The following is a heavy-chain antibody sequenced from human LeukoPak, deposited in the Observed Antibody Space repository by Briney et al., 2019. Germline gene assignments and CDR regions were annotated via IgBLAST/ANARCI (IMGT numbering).Heavy chain of an antibody. D-gene: IGHD2-2*01. CDR1: GFTFSRAW. CDR3: ALCRLPFYGMDV. J-gene: IGHJ6*02. V-gene: IGHV3-23*01. CDR2: ISDSSDRT. Sequence: GGSLRLSCAASGFTFSRAWMSWVRQAPGKGLEWVSTISDSSDRTYYADSVKGRFTISRDNSKNTLYLQMNSLRAEDTAVYSCALCRLPFYGMDVWGQGTTVTVSS.